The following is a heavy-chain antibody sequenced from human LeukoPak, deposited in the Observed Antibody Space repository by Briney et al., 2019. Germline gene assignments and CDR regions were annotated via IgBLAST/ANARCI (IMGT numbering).Heavy chain of an antibody. Sequence: ASVKVSCKASGYTFPNYDINWVRQATGQGLEWMGWMNPNSGNKGYAQKFQGRVTMTRNTSISTAYMELSSLRSEDTAVYYCAMGSGSYYFDYWGQGTLVTVSS. V-gene: IGHV1-8*01. CDR2: MNPNSGNK. J-gene: IGHJ4*02. CDR1: GYTFPNYD. D-gene: IGHD3-10*01. CDR3: AMGSGSYYFDY.